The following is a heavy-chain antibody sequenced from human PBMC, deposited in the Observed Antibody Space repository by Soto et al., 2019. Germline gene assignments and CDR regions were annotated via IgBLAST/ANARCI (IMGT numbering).Heavy chain of an antibody. J-gene: IGHJ4*02. CDR3: AHRRGYGDYVFYDY. Sequence: SGPTLVKPTQTLTLTCTFSGFSLSTSGVGVGWIRQPPGKALEWLALIYWDDDKRYSPSLKSRLTITKDTSKNQVVLTMTNMDPVDTATYYCAHRRGYGDYVFYDYWGQGTLVTVSS. CDR1: GFSLSTSGVG. D-gene: IGHD4-17*01. CDR2: IYWDDDK. V-gene: IGHV2-5*02.